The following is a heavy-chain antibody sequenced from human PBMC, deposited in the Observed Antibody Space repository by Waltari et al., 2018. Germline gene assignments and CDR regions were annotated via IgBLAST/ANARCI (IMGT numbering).Heavy chain of an antibody. CDR1: GGTFSSYA. V-gene: IGHV1-69*14. Sequence: QVQLVQSGAEVKKPGSSVKVSCKASGGTFSSYAISWVRQAPGQGLEWMGGIIPIFGTANYAQKFQGRVTITADKSTSTAYMELSSLRSEDTAVYYCARAERRYCSGGSCYRDAFDIWGQGTMVTVSS. CDR2: IIPIFGTA. CDR3: ARAERRYCSGGSCYRDAFDI. J-gene: IGHJ3*02. D-gene: IGHD2-15*01.